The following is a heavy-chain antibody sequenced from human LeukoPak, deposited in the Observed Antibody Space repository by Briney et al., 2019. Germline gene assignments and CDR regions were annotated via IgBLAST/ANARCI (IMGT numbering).Heavy chain of an antibody. V-gene: IGHV4-39*01. CDR2: SYYSGST. CDR1: GGSISSSSYY. J-gene: IGHJ5*02. CDR3: ARWGLLTNWFDP. D-gene: IGHD3-16*01. Sequence: SETLSLTCTVSGGSISSSSYYWGWIRQPPGKGLEWIESSYYSGSTYYNPSLKSRVTISVDTSKNQLSLKLSSVTAADTAVYYCARWGLLTNWFDPWGQGTLVTVSS.